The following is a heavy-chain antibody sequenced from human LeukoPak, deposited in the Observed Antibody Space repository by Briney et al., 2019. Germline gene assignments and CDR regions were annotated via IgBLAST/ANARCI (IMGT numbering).Heavy chain of an antibody. CDR3: ARDFRYHDSSGYYSFDY. Sequence: GGSLRLSCAASGFTFTTYGMNWVRQAPGKGLEWVSYLSGRSNSIYYAESVKGRFTISRDNAKNSLYLQMNSLRDEDTAVYYCARDFRYHDSSGYYSFDYWGQGTLVTVSS. V-gene: IGHV3-48*02. CDR2: LSGRSNSI. D-gene: IGHD3-22*01. J-gene: IGHJ4*02. CDR1: GFTFTTYG.